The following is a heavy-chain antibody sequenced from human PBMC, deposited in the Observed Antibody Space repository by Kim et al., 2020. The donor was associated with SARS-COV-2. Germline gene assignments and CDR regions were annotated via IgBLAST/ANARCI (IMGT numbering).Heavy chain of an antibody. J-gene: IGHJ4*02. CDR2: TYYRSKWNN. V-gene: IGHV6-1*01. CDR1: GDIVSNINVA. CDR3: AREEQETGAFEY. Sequence: SQTLSLTCGISGDIVSNINVAWNWIRQSPSRCLDWLGMTYYRSKWNNYYSVSVRSRITVNPDTSKNQFSLQLNSVSPEDTAEYYCAREEQETGAFEYWGQGTLVTVSS. D-gene: IGHD1-26*01.